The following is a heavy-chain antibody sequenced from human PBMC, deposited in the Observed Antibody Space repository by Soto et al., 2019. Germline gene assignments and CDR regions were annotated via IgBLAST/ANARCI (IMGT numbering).Heavy chain of an antibody. CDR3: ARDPQSFYDSSGYPFDP. J-gene: IGHJ5*02. CDR1: GYTFTSYG. V-gene: IGHV1-18*01. D-gene: IGHD3-22*01. CDR2: ISAYNGNT. Sequence: ASVKVSCKASGYTFTSYGISWVRQAPGQGLEWMGWISAYNGNTNYAQKLQGRVTMTTDTSTSTAYMELRSLRSDDTAVYYCARDPQSFYDSSGYPFDPWGQGTLVTVSS.